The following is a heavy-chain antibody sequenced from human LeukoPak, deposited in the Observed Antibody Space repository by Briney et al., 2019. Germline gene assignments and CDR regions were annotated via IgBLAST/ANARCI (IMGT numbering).Heavy chain of an antibody. CDR2: IYSGGST. CDR3: AKDINSASGSFDY. J-gene: IGHJ4*02. CDR1: GFTVSSNY. D-gene: IGHD1-26*01. V-gene: IGHV3-53*05. Sequence: GGSLRLSCAASGFTVSSNYMSWVRQAPGKGLEWVSVIYSGGSTYYADSVKGRFTISRDNAKNSLYLQMNSLRAEDTALYYCAKDINSASGSFDYWGQGTLVTVSS.